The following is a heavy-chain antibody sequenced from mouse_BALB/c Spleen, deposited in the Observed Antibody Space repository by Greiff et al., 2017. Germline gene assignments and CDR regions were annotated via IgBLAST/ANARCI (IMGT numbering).Heavy chain of an antibody. V-gene: IGHV5-6-5*01. CDR3: ARGIYYGYDGFAY. CDR2: ISSGGST. CDR1: GFTFSSYA. D-gene: IGHD2-2*01. Sequence: EVKVEESGGGLVKPGGSLKLSCAASGFTFSSYAMSWVRQTPEKRLEWVASISSGGSTYYPDSVKGRFTISRDNARNILYLQMSSLRSEDTAMYYCARGIYYGYDGFAYWGQGTLVTVSA. J-gene: IGHJ3*01.